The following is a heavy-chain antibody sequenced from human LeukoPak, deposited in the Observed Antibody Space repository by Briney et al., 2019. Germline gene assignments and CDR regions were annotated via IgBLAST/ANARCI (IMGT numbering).Heavy chain of an antibody. CDR2: ISDSISGGST. D-gene: IGHD5-18*01. V-gene: IGHV3-23*01. J-gene: IGHJ4*02. CDR1: GFTFNNYA. Sequence: RSGGSLRLSCAASGFTFNNYAMTWVRQAPGKGLEWVSTISDSISGGSTYYADSVKGRFTISRDNSKNTLYLQMSSLRAEDTAIYYCARVHTAVVYDYFDFWGQGILVTVSS. CDR3: ARVHTAVVYDYFDF.